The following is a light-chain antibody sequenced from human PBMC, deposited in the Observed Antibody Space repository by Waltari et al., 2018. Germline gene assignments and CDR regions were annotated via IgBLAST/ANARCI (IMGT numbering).Light chain of an antibody. CDR1: QSVLYRSDNKNY. J-gene: IGKJ1*01. CDR3: QQYYSTPWT. Sequence: DIVMTQSPDSLAVSLGERATINCKSSQSVLYRSDNKNYLAWYQQKPGQPPKLLIYWASTREYGVPGRFSGSGSGTEFTLTISSLQSEDVAVYYCQQYYSTPWTFGQGTKVEIK. CDR2: WAS. V-gene: IGKV4-1*01.